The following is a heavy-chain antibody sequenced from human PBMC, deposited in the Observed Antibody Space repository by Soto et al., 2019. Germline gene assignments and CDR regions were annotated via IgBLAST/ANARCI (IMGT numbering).Heavy chain of an antibody. CDR1: GGSISSGGYY. V-gene: IGHV4-31*03. CDR2: IYYSGIT. D-gene: IGHD3-22*01. J-gene: IGHJ4*02. CDR3: ARGKTMIGPMFDY. Sequence: SETLSLTCTVSGGSISSGGYYWSWIRQHPGKGLEWIGYIYYSGITYYNPSLKSRVTISVDTSKNQFSLKLSSVTAADTAVYYCARGKTMIGPMFDYWGQGTLVTVSS.